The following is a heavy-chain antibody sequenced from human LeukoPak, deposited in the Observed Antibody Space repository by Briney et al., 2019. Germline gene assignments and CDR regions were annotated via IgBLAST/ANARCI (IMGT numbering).Heavy chain of an antibody. CDR1: GFTFSSYA. Sequence: PGRSMRLSCAASGFTFSSYAMYWVRQAPGKGLEWVAVISYDGSNKYYADSVKGRFTISRDNSKNTLYLQMNSLRAEDTAVYYCARDVEDSSSWWARDYYYGMDVWGQGTLVTVSS. CDR3: ARDVEDSSSWWARDYYYGMDV. D-gene: IGHD6-13*01. V-gene: IGHV3-30*04. CDR2: ISYDGSNK. J-gene: IGHJ6*02.